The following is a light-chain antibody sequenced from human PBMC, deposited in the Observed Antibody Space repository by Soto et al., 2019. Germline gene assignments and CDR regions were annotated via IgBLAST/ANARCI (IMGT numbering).Light chain of an antibody. CDR2: GAS. CDR1: HGVSSSF. J-gene: IGKJ4*01. Sequence: IVLTQSPGTLSLSPGERATLSCRASHGVSSSFLAWYQQKPGQAPRLLIYGASSRATGITDRFSGSGSGINVSLTISKLEPEDFAVYYCQQYGSSPLTFGGGTKMEIK. V-gene: IGKV3-20*01. CDR3: QQYGSSPLT.